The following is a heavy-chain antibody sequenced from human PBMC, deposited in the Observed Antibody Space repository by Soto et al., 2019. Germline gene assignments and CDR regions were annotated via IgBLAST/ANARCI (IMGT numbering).Heavy chain of an antibody. Sequence: SETLSLTCTVSGDSMNRYYWSWIRQPPGKGLEWIGYIFYSGSTNYNPSLKNRVTISVDTSKNQFSLSLKSVTAADTAMHYCARVKRLAVVSFDYWGQGSLVTVSS. D-gene: IGHD2-15*01. V-gene: IGHV4-59*01. J-gene: IGHJ4*02. CDR1: GDSMNRYY. CDR3: ARVKRLAVVSFDY. CDR2: IFYSGST.